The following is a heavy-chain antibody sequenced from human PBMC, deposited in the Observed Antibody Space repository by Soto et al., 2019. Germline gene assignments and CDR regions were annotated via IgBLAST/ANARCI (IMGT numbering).Heavy chain of an antibody. CDR2: INKDGSYK. CDR3: ARGGLEPFDY. Sequence: PGGSLRLSCATSGLTFSSDWMHWVRQAPGKGLVWVSRINKDGSYKNYADFVEGRFTISRDDAKSELYLQMDRLRAEDTAVYYCARGGLEPFDYLGQGALVTVSS. CDR1: GLTFSSDW. J-gene: IGHJ4*02. V-gene: IGHV3-74*01. D-gene: IGHD1-1*01.